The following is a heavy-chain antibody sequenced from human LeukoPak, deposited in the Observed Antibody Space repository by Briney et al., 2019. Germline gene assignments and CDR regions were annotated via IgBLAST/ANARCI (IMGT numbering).Heavy chain of an antibody. CDR1: GGSISSYY. Sequence: NPSETLSLTCTVSGGSISSYYWSWIRQPPGEGLEWIGDISHSGSTKYNSSLKSRAIISSDTSKNQFSLKLSSVTAADTALYYCARPRDGDYGGYFDYWGQGTLVTASS. D-gene: IGHD4-23*01. CDR2: ISHSGST. CDR3: ARPRDGDYGGYFDY. J-gene: IGHJ4*02. V-gene: IGHV4-59*12.